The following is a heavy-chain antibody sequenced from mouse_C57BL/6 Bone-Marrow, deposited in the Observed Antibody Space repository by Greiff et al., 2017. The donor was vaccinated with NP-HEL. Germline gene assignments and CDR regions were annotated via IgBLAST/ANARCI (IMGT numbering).Heavy chain of an antibody. CDR2: IYPRDGST. J-gene: IGHJ1*03. Sequence: VKLVESGPELVKPGASVKLSCKASGYTFTSYDINWVKQRPGQGLEWIGWIYPRDGSTKYNEKFKGKATLTVNTSSSTAYMELHSLTSEDSAVYFCARSYYGSSYWYFDVWGTGTTVTVSS. V-gene: IGHV1-85*01. CDR3: ARSYYGSSYWYFDV. D-gene: IGHD1-1*01. CDR1: GYTFTSYD.